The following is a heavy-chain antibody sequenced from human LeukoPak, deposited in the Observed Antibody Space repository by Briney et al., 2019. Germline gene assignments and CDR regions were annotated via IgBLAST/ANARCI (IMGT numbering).Heavy chain of an antibody. CDR3: ARTPTGYYDSSGYYYGKYFDY. J-gene: IGHJ4*02. Sequence: GGSLRLSCAASGFTFSSYSMNWVRQAPGKGLEWVSSISCSSSYIYYADSVKGRFTISRDNAKNSLYLQMNSLRAEDTAVYYCARTPTGYYDSSGYYYGKYFDYWGQGTLVTVSS. CDR1: GFTFSSYS. V-gene: IGHV3-21*01. CDR2: ISCSSSYI. D-gene: IGHD3-22*01.